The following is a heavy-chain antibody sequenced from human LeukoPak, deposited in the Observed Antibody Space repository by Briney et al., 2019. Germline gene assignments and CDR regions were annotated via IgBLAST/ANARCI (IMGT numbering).Heavy chain of an antibody. CDR1: GGSISSSSYY. J-gene: IGHJ4*02. CDR3: ARGSIAARRGDY. D-gene: IGHD6-6*01. CDR2: IYYSGST. V-gene: IGHV4-39*01. Sequence: PSETLSLTCTVSGGSISSSSYYWGWIRQPPGKGLEWIGSIYYSGSTYYNPSLKSRVTISVDTSKNQFSLKLSSVTAADTAVYYCARGSIAARRGDYWGQGTLVTVSS.